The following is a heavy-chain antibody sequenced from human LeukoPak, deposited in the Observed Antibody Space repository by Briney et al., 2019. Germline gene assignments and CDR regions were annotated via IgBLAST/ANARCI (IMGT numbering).Heavy chain of an antibody. J-gene: IGHJ4*02. Sequence: PSETLSLTCTVSGGSISSYYWSWIRQPAGKGLEWIGRIYTSGSTNYNPSLKSRVTMSVDTSKNQFSLKLSSVTAADTAVYYCASSEPDFWSGYYTSYFDYWGQGTLVTVSS. V-gene: IGHV4-4*07. D-gene: IGHD3-3*01. CDR3: ASSEPDFWSGYYTSYFDY. CDR1: GGSISSYY. CDR2: IYTSGST.